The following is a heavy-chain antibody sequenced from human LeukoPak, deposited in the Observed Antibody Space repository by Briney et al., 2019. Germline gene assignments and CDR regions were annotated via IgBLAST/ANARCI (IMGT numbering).Heavy chain of an antibody. CDR3: ARGPTVLRYFDWLPQH. CDR2: INHSGST. Sequence: SETLSLTCAVYGGSFSGYYWSWIRQPPGKGLEWIGEINHSGSTNYNPSLKSRVTISVDTSKNLFSLKLSSVTAADTAVYYCARGPTVLRYFDWLPQHWGQGTLVTVSS. J-gene: IGHJ4*02. CDR1: GGSFSGYY. D-gene: IGHD3-9*01. V-gene: IGHV4-34*01.